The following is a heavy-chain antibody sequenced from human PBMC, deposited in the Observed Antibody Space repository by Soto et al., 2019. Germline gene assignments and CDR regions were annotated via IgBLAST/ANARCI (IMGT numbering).Heavy chain of an antibody. CDR2: IIPIFGTA. J-gene: IGHJ4*02. CDR3: ARVYEMATAGRPYYFDY. V-gene: IGHV1-69*12. Sequence: QVQLVQSGAEVKKPGSSVKVSCKASGGTFRSYAISWVLQAPGQGLEWMGGIIPIFGTANYAQKFQGRVTITADESTNTAYMELSSLRSEDTAVYYCARVYEMATAGRPYYFDYWGQGTLVTVSS. D-gene: IGHD5-18*01. CDR1: GGTFRSYA.